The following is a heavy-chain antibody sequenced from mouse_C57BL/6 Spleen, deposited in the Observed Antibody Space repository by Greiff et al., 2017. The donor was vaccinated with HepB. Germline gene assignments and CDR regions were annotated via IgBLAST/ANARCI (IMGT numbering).Heavy chain of an antibody. CDR2: IDPETGGT. D-gene: IGHD2-4*01. CDR3: TRIYYDYDN. V-gene: IGHV1-15*01. Sequence: QVQLQQSGAELVRPGASVTLSCKASGYTFTDYEMHWVKQTPVHGLEWIGAIDPETGGTAYNQKFKGKAILTADKSSSTAYMELRSLTSEDSAVYYCTRIYYDYDNWGQGTTLTVSS. CDR1: GYTFTDYE. J-gene: IGHJ2*01.